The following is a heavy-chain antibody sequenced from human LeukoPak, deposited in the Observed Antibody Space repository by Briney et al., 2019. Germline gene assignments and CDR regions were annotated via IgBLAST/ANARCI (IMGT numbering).Heavy chain of an antibody. CDR1: GFTFSSYS. CDR2: ISSSSRTI. Sequence: PGESLRVSCAASGFTFSSYSMNWVRQAPGKGLEWVSYISSSSRTIYYADSVKGRFTISRDNAKNSLYLQMNSLRDEDTAVYYCARDRGPEGYYYYYYMDVWGKGTTVTVSS. CDR3: ARDRGPEGYYYYYYMDV. J-gene: IGHJ6*03. V-gene: IGHV3-48*02. D-gene: IGHD3-10*01.